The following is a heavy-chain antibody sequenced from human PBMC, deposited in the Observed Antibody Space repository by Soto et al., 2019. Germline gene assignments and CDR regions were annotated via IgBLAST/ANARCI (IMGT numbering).Heavy chain of an antibody. Sequence: QVQLVQSGTEVKKSEASVKVSCKASGYIFTTYSIAWVRQAPGQGLEWMGWISAYNGNTNYAQKFQGRVTMTTDTPTNTAYMELTSMRSDDTAVHFCATEAFGVHASCFDPLGQGTLVTVS. CDR2: ISAYNGNT. CDR1: GYIFTTYS. D-gene: IGHD2-2*01. J-gene: IGHJ5*02. V-gene: IGHV1-18*01. CDR3: ATEAFGVHASCFDP.